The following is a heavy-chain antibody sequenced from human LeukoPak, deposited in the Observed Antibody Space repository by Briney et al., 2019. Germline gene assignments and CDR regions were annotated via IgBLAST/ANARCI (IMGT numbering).Heavy chain of an antibody. CDR3: ARELGYCSSTSCSRYFDR. CDR1: GYTFTSYG. D-gene: IGHD2-2*01. V-gene: IGHV1-18*01. J-gene: IGHJ2*01. CDR2: ISAYNGNT. Sequence: ASVKVSCKASGYTFTSYGISWVRQAPGQGLEWMGWISAYNGNTNYAQKLQGRVTMTTDTSTSTAYMELRSLRSDDTAVYYCARELGYCSSTSCSRYFDRWGRGTLVTVSS.